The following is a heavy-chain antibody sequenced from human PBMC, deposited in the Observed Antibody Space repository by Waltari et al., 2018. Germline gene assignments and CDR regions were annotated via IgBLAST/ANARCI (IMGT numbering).Heavy chain of an antibody. Sequence: EVQLVESGGGLVKPGGSLRLSCAASGFTFSSYSMNWVRQAPGKGMEWFSSISSSSSYIYYADSVKGRFTISRDNAKNSLYLQMNSLRAEDTAVYYCARDKGGGSWWAYWGQGTLVTVSS. CDR3: ARDKGGGSWWAY. D-gene: IGHD2-15*01. CDR1: GFTFSSYS. CDR2: ISSSSSYI. J-gene: IGHJ4*02. V-gene: IGHV3-21*01.